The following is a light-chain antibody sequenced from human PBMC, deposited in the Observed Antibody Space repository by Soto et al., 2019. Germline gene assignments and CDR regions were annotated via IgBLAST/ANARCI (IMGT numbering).Light chain of an antibody. CDR2: VAS. CDR3: QQYNNWPPET. Sequence: EIVLTQSPGTLSLSPGERATLSCRASQSVFNNHIGWYQQKPGQAPRLLIYVASTRATGIPARFSGSGSGTEFTLTISSLQSEDFAVYYCQQYNNWPPETFGQGTKVDIK. V-gene: IGKV3-15*01. J-gene: IGKJ1*01. CDR1: QSVFNN.